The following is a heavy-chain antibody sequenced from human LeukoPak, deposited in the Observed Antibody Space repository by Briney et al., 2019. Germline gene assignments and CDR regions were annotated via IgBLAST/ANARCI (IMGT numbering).Heavy chain of an antibody. CDR1: GDSISDNFYY. V-gene: IGHV4-39*07. J-gene: IGHJ4*02. Sequence: SETLSLTCTVSGDSISDNFYYWGWLRQPPNKGLEWIGSIYFRGSAYYSPSLKSRVTISLDTSKNQFSLNLSSVTAADTAVYYCARVVRYYFDYWGQGTLVTVSS. CDR3: ARVVRYYFDY. CDR2: IYFRGSA.